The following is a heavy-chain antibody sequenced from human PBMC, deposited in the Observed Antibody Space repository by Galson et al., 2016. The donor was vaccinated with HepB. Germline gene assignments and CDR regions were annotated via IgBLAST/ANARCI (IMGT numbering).Heavy chain of an antibody. V-gene: IGHV3-30*18. CDR2: TSHDGSNE. D-gene: IGHD6-19*01. J-gene: IGHJ5*02. CDR3: AKGGPGIAVPADL. Sequence: SLRLSCAASGLIFSNHAMHWVRQAPGQGLEWVAVTSHDGSNEYYADSVKGRFAISRDNPKNALYLQMNSLTAGDTAVYYCAKGGPGIAVPADLWGQGILVTVPS. CDR1: GLIFSNHA.